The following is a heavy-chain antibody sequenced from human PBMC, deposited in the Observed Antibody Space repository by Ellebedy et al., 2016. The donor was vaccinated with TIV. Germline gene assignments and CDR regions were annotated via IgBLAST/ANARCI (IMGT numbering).Heavy chain of an antibody. J-gene: IGHJ4*02. V-gene: IGHV3-33*01. CDR3: ARDKGAVTTTLNFDY. D-gene: IGHD4-11*01. Sequence: GESLKISCAASGFTFNNYGMHWVRQAPGKGLEWVAVVWSDGSNKYYADSVKGRFTISRDNSKSTLYLQMDSLRAEDTAVYYCARDKGAVTTTLNFDYWGQGTLVTVSS. CDR2: VWSDGSNK. CDR1: GFTFNNYG.